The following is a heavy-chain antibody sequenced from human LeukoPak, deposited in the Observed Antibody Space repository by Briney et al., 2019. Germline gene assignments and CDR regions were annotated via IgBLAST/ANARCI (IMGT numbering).Heavy chain of an antibody. J-gene: IGHJ4*02. CDR3: ARDLPIIAAAGSDY. CDR2: INPSGSST. V-gene: IGHV1-46*01. CDR1: GYTFTTYF. Sequence: ASVKVSCKASGYTFTTYFMHWVRQAPGQGLEWMGIINPSGSSTRYAQKFQGRVTMTRDMSTSTVYMELSSLRSEDTAVYYCARDLPIIAAAGSDYWGQGTLVTVSS. D-gene: IGHD6-13*01.